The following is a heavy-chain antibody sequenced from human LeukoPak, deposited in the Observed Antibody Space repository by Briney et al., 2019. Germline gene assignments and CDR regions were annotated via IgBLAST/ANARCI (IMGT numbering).Heavy chain of an antibody. CDR2: IYSGGST. D-gene: IGHD1-26*01. Sequence: PGGSLRLSCAASGFTVSSNYMSWVRQAPGKGLEWVSVIYSGGSTYYADSVKGRFTISRDNSKNTLYLQMNSLRSDDTAVYYCAREPYSGSYSGWGRYYFDYWGQGTLVTVSS. CDR1: GFTVSSNY. J-gene: IGHJ4*02. CDR3: AREPYSGSYSGWGRYYFDY. V-gene: IGHV3-53*05.